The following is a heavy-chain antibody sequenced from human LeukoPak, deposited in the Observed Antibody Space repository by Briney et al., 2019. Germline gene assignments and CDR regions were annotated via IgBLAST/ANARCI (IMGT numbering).Heavy chain of an antibody. J-gene: IGHJ4*02. CDR1: GFSFSSYA. V-gene: IGHV3-23*01. CDR2: ISGSGGST. D-gene: IGHD3-10*01. Sequence: GGSLRLSCAASGFSFSSYAMGWVRQAPGRGLEWVSVISGSGGSTYYADSVKGRFTISRDNSKNTLYLQMNSLRAEDTAVYYCAKSMVRGVIIGFDYWGQGTLVTVSS. CDR3: AKSMVRGVIIGFDY.